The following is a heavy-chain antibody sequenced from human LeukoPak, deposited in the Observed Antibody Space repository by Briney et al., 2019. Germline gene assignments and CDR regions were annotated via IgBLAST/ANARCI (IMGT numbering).Heavy chain of an antibody. J-gene: IGHJ4*02. CDR2: IRYDGSNK. CDR3: TIAAAADFDY. Sequence: PGGSLRLSCAASGFTFSSYGMHWVRQAPGKGLEWVAFIRYDGSNKYYADSVKGRFTISRDNSKNTLYLQMNSLRAEDTAVYYCTIAAAADFDYWGQGALVTVSS. V-gene: IGHV3-30*02. CDR1: GFTFSSYG. D-gene: IGHD6-13*01.